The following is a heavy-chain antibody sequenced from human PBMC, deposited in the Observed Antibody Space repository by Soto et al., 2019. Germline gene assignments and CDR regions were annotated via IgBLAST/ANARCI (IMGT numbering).Heavy chain of an antibody. J-gene: IGHJ4*02. Sequence: GGSLRLSCAASGFTFSSYGMHWVRQAPGKGLEWVAVIWYDGSNKYYADSVKGRFTISRDNSKNTLYLQMNSLRVEDTAVYYCARSIVVVTALDYWGQGTLVTVSS. CDR3: ARSIVVVTALDY. V-gene: IGHV3-33*01. D-gene: IGHD2-21*02. CDR2: IWYDGSNK. CDR1: GFTFSSYG.